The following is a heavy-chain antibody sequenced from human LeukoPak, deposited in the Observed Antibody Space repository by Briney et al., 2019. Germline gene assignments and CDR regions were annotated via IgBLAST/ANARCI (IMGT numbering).Heavy chain of an antibody. CDR2: INHSGSP. CDR1: GESHSRFY. J-gene: IGHJ4*02. V-gene: IGHV4-34*01. D-gene: IGHD6-13*01. CDR3: ASSLTGYSSSWFLAY. Sequence: PSETLSLICAVSGESHSRFYWSWIRQSPGRGLEWIGEINHSGSPNYNPSLKSRVTISLDTSKNQFSLRVPSVTAADTAFYFCASSLTGYSSSWFLAYWGPGTLVTVSS.